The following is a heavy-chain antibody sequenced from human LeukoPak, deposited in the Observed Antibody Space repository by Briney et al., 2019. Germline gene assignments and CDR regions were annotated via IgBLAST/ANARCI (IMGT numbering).Heavy chain of an antibody. J-gene: IGHJ4*02. Sequence: SETLSLTCAVYGGSFSGYYRSWIRQPPGKGLEWIGEINHSGSTSYNPSLKSRVTISVDTSKNQFSLKLSSVTAADTAVYYCARGRYSSGWFVYWGQGTLVTVSS. CDR1: GGSFSGYY. CDR2: INHSGST. CDR3: ARGRYSSGWFVY. D-gene: IGHD6-19*01. V-gene: IGHV4-34*01.